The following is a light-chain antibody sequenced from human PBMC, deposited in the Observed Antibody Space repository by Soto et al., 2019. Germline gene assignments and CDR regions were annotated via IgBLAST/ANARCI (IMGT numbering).Light chain of an antibody. V-gene: IGLV2-14*01. Sequence: QSALTQPASVSGSPGQSITISCTGTSSDVGGYNYVSWYQQHPGKVPKLIIFEVLRRPSGISNRFSGSKSGNTASLTTSGLQAEDEADYYCCSYTTTSTFVFGGGTKLTVL. CDR2: EVL. CDR1: SSDVGGYNY. CDR3: CSYTTTSTFV. J-gene: IGLJ2*01.